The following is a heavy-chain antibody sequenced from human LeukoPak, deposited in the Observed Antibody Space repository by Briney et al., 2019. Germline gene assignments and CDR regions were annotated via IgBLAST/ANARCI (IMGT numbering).Heavy chain of an antibody. CDR3: ARVKIAASSGWPYGMDV. J-gene: IGHJ6*02. CDR1: GFTFSSYS. V-gene: IGHV3-21*01. D-gene: IGHD6-19*01. Sequence: GVSLRRSCAASGFTFSSYSMNWVRQAPGKGLEWVSSISSSSSYIYHADSVKGRFTISRDNAKNSLYLQMNSLRAEDTAVYYCARVKIAASSGWPYGMDVWGQGTTVTVYS. CDR2: ISSSSSYI.